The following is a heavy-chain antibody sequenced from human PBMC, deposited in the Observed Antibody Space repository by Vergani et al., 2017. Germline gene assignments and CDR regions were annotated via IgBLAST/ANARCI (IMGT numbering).Heavy chain of an antibody. D-gene: IGHD1-26*01. CDR2: ISSSSSYI. CDR3: AGDLWVPQAQGPGELLAFDI. V-gene: IGHV3-21*01. CDR1: GFTFSSYS. J-gene: IGHJ3*02. Sequence: EVQLVESGGGLVKPGGSLRLSCAASGFTFSSYSMNWVRQAPGKGLEWVSSISSSSSYIYYADSVKGRFTISRDNAKNSLYLQMNSLRAEDTAVYYCAGDLWVPQAQGPGELLAFDIWGQGTMVTVSS.